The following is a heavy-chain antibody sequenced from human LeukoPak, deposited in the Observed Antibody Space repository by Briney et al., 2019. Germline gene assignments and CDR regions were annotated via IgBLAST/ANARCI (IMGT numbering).Heavy chain of an antibody. J-gene: IGHJ4*02. D-gene: IGHD5-12*01. CDR2: INPNSGGT. CDR1: VYTFTGYY. V-gene: IGHV1-2*02. Sequence: ASVKVSCKASVYTFTGYYMHWVRQAPGQGLEWMGWINPNSGGTNYAQKFQGRVTMTRDTSISTAYMELSRLRSDDTAVYYCARESYGYSGYVGFDYWGQGTLVTVSS. CDR3: ARESYGYSGYVGFDY.